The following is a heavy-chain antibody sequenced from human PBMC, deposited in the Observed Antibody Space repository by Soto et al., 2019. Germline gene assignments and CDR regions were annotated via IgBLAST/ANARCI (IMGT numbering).Heavy chain of an antibody. CDR2: IYSGGST. Sequence: GGSLRLSCAASGFTVSSNYMSWVRQAPGKGLEWVSVIYSGGSTYYADSVKGRFTISRDNSQNTLYLQMNSLRAEDTAVYYCARTLYYYYGVDVWGQGTTVTVSS. V-gene: IGHV3-53*01. J-gene: IGHJ6*02. CDR1: GFTVSSNY. CDR3: ARTLYYYYGVDV.